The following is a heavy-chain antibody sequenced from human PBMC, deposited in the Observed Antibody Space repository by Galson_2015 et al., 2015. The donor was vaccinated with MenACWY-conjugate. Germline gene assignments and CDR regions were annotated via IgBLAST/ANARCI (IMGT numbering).Heavy chain of an antibody. CDR1: GLTVRSYS. Sequence: SLRLSCAASGLTVRSYSMQWVRQAPGNGLERVAIMSYDGSNKYYADSVKGRFTISRDNSKNTLYLQMNSLRAENTAVYYCASARGYSYGEGWYFDYWGQGTLVTVSS. CDR2: MSYDGSNK. D-gene: IGHD5-18*01. CDR3: ASARGYSYGEGWYFDY. V-gene: IGHV3-33*01. J-gene: IGHJ4*02.